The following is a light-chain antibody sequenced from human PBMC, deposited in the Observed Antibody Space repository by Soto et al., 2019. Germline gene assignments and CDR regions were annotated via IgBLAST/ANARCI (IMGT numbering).Light chain of an antibody. Sequence: QSALTQPPSVSGSPGQSVTISCTGTASDVDSYNRVSWYQQSPGAAPKLMIYDVRFRPSGVPDRFSASRSGNVASLTISGLQAEDEATYYCCLYTTSSASWLFGGGTKLTVL. V-gene: IGLV2-18*01. J-gene: IGLJ3*02. CDR2: DVR. CDR3: CLYTTSSASWL. CDR1: ASDVDSYNR.